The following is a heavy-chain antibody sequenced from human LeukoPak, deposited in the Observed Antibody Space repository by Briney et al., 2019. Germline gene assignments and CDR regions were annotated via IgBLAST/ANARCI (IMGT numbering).Heavy chain of an antibody. V-gene: IGHV4-4*07. D-gene: IGHD4-17*01. J-gene: IGHJ4*02. CDR1: GGSISNYY. CDR2: IYSRVT. Sequence: SETLSLTCTVSGGSISNYYLSWIRQPAGKGLEWIGRIYSRVTTYNPSLKSRVTMSADTSRNHVSLTLNSVTAADTAVYYCANSIDFDYGDYYFDYWGQGALVTISS. CDR3: ANSIDFDYGDYYFDY.